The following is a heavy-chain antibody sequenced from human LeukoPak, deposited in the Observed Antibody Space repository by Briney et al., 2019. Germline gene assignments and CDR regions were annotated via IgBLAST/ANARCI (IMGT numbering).Heavy chain of an antibody. CDR2: INHSGST. CDR1: GGSFSGYY. V-gene: IGHV4-34*01. Sequence: SETLSLTCAVYGGSFSGYYWSWIRQPPGKGLEWIGEINHSGSTNYNPSLKSRVTISVDTSKNQFSLKLSSVTAADTAVYYCARDDSSGYHPHGMDVWGQGTTVTVSS. CDR3: ARDDSSGYHPHGMDV. J-gene: IGHJ6*02. D-gene: IGHD3-22*01.